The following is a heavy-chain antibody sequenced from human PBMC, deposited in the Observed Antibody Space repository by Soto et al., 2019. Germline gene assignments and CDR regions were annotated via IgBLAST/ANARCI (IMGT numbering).Heavy chain of an antibody. CDR1: GFTFSSYS. CDR2: ISSSSNTI. D-gene: IGHD3-22*01. V-gene: IGHV3-48*01. CDR3: ARVEGAYYYDSSGSRGAYYGMDV. J-gene: IGHJ6*02. Sequence: QPGGSLRLSCAASGFTFSSYSMNWVRQAPGKGLEWLSYISSSSNTIFYADSVKGRFTISRDNSKDTLYLQMNSLRAEDTAVYYCARVEGAYYYDSSGSRGAYYGMDVLGQGTTVTVSS.